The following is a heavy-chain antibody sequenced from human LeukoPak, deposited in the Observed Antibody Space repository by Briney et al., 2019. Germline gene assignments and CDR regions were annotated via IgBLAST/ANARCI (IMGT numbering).Heavy chain of an antibody. V-gene: IGHV3-21*01. CDR2: ISSSSSYI. D-gene: IGHD5/OR15-5a*01. J-gene: IGHJ6*02. Sequence: GGSLRLSCAASGFTVSSNYMSWVRQAPGKGLEWVSSISSSSSYIYYADSVKGPFTISRDNARNSLYLQMNSLRAEDTAVYYCARSRSVSNYKGMDVWGQGTTVTVSS. CDR3: ARSRSVSNYKGMDV. CDR1: GFTVSSNY.